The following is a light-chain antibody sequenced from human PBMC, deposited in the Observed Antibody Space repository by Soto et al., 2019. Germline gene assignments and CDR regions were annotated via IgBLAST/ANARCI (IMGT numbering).Light chain of an antibody. CDR1: QSVDRRF. V-gene: IGKV3-20*01. CDR3: QQYGSSPQT. Sequence: EILLTQSPGTLSLSPGERATLSCRASQSVDRRFFGWYQQKPGQAPRLLIYGTSSRATGIPDRFSGSGSGTDFTLTISRLEPEDLVMYDCQQYGSSPQTFGQVTKLELQ. J-gene: IGKJ2*01. CDR2: GTS.